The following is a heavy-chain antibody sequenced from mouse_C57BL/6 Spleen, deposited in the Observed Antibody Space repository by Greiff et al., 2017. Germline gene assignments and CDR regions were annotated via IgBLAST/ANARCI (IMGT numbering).Heavy chain of an antibody. D-gene: IGHD2-12*01. J-gene: IGHJ1*03. Sequence: QVQLQQSGPELVKPGASVKISCKASGYAFSSSWMNWVKQRPGTGLEWIGRIYPGDGDTNYNGKFKGKATLTADKASSTAYMQLSSLTSEDSAVYFCARYYSYWYFDVWGTGTTVTVSS. V-gene: IGHV1-82*01. CDR3: ARYYSYWYFDV. CDR2: IYPGDGDT. CDR1: GYAFSSSW.